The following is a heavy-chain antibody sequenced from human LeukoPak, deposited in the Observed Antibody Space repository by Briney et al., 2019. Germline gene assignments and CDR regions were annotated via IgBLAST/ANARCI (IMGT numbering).Heavy chain of an antibody. D-gene: IGHD3-16*02. CDR2: IIPIFGTA. Sequence: SVKVSCKASGGTFSSYAISWVRQAPGQGLEWMGRIIPIFGTANYAQKFQGRVTITTDESTSTAYMELSSLRSEDTAVYYCARDPGVDYDYVWGSYRSAYQFDYWGQGTLVAVSS. V-gene: IGHV1-69*05. CDR1: GGTFSSYA. J-gene: IGHJ4*02. CDR3: ARDPGVDYDYVWGSYRSAYQFDY.